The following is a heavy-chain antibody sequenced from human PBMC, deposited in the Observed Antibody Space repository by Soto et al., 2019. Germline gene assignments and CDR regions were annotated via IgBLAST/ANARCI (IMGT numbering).Heavy chain of an antibody. CDR2: IDPSDSDT. D-gene: IGHD2-8*02. CDR1: GFTFTNYW. CDR3: ARGYSSGRDY. J-gene: IGHJ4*02. V-gene: IGHV5-10-1*03. Sequence: EVQLVQSGAEVKKPGDSLRISCKGFGFTFTNYWINWVRHMPGKGLEWMGRIDPSDSDTNYSPSFEGHVIMSADKAISTVYLQWSSLKASDTAMYYCARGYSSGRDYWGQGTLVTVSS.